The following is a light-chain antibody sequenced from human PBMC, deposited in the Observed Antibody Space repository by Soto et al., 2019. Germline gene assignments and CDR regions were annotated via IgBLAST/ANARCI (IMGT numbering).Light chain of an antibody. CDR3: QQFGSSPWT. J-gene: IGKJ1*01. CDR2: GAS. V-gene: IGKV3-20*01. CDR1: QSVSSSY. Sequence: EIVFTQSPGTLSLSPEERATLSCRASQSVSSSYLAWYQQNPGQAPRLLIYGASRRATGIPDRFSGSGSGTDFTLTISRLEPEDFAVYYCQQFGSSPWTFGQGTKVDIK.